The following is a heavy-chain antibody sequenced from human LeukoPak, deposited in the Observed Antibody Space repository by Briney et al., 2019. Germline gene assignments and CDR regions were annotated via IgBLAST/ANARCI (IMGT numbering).Heavy chain of an antibody. CDR1: GFTYSNYE. J-gene: IGHJ4*02. Sequence: GGSLRLSCAASGFTYSNYEMNWVRQSPAKGLGWVSVISSGSDSTHYADSVKGRFTVSRDKSKNSLYLQMNSLRVEDTAVYYCAKGGRYDGWGQGTLVTVSS. CDR2: ISSGSDST. D-gene: IGHD3-3*01. V-gene: IGHV3-23*01. CDR3: AKGGRYDG.